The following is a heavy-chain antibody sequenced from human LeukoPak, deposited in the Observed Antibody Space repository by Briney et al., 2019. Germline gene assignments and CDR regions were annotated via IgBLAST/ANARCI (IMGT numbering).Heavy chain of an antibody. CDR2: INPNSGDT. CDR3: AREGSGYTYGRGSYFDY. Sequence: ASVKVSCRASGYTLTVYYIHWVRQAPGQGLEWMGRINPNSGDTNFAQKFQGRVTMTRDTSISTAYMDLSGLRPDDTAVYYCAREGSGYTYGRGSYFDYWGHGILVTVSS. CDR1: GYTLTVYY. D-gene: IGHD5-18*01. J-gene: IGHJ4*01. V-gene: IGHV1-2*06.